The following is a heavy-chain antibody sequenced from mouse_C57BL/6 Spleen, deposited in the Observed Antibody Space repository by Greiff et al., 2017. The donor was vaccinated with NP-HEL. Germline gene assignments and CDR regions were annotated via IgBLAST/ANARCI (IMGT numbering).Heavy chain of an antibody. CDR2: IHPNSGST. Sequence: QVQLKQPGAELVKPGASVKLSCKASGYTFTSYWMHWVKQRPGQGLEWIGMIHPNSGSTNYNEKFKSKATLTVDKSSSTAYMQLSSLTSEDSAVYYCALIYYDYDAWFAYWGQGTLVTVSA. J-gene: IGHJ3*01. CDR1: GYTFTSYW. V-gene: IGHV1-64*01. CDR3: ALIYYDYDAWFAY. D-gene: IGHD2-4*01.